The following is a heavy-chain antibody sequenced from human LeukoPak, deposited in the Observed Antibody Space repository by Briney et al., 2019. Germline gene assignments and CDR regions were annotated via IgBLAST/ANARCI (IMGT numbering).Heavy chain of an antibody. CDR1: GFTLSSYW. Sequence: GGSLRLSCEACGFTLSSYWMDWVRHTPGKGLLWVARINSDGTRVNYADYVKGRFTIPRDIAKNTLYPQMNSLRDDDTAIYYCVRVTWSGYGDSWGQGAQVTVSS. V-gene: IGHV3-74*01. CDR3: VRVTWSGYGDS. D-gene: IGHD3-3*01. CDR2: INSDGTRV. J-gene: IGHJ4*02.